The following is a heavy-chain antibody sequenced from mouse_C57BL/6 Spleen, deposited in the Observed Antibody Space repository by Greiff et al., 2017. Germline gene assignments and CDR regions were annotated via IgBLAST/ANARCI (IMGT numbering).Heavy chain of an antibody. CDR2: ISYDGSN. V-gene: IGHV3-6*01. J-gene: IGHJ1*03. D-gene: IGHD1-1*01. Sequence: EVKLLESGPGLVKPSQSLSLTCSVTGYSITSGYYWNWIRQFPGNKLEWMGYISYDGSNNYNPSLKNRISITRDTSKNQFFLKLNSVTTEDTATYYCASGDYYGSSYWYFDVWGTGTTVTVSS. CDR3: ASGDYYGSSYWYFDV. CDR1: GYSITSGYY.